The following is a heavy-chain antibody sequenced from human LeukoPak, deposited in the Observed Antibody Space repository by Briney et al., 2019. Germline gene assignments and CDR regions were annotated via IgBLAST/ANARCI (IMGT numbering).Heavy chain of an antibody. CDR1: RGSFNGYY. V-gene: IGHV4-34*01. J-gene: IGHJ4*02. CDR3: ARASYCTNGVCWWDY. Sequence: SETLSLTCAVYRGSFNGYYWSWIRQPPGKGLEWIGEVNHSGSTNYNPSLKSRVTVSVDTSKNQFSLKLSSVTAADTAVYYCARASYCTNGVCWWDYWGQGTLVTGSS. D-gene: IGHD2-8*01. CDR2: VNHSGST.